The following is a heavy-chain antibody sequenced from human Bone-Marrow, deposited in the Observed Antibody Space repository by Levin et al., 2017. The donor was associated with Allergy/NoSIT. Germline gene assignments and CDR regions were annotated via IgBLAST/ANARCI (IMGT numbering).Heavy chain of an antibody. D-gene: IGHD5-12*01. CDR2: ISHRGNT. Sequence: SETLFLTCTVSNDSIGRGGYYWSWIRQHPGKGLEHIGYISHRGNTYYNPSLKSRLTMSLDTSNNQFSLNLISVTAADTAIYYCARLDGYNFDSWGHGTPVIVSS. J-gene: IGHJ4*01. CDR3: ARLDGYNFDS. CDR1: NDSIGRGGYY. V-gene: IGHV4-31*03.